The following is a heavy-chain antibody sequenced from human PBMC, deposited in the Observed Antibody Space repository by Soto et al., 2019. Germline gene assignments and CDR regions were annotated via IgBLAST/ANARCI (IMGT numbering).Heavy chain of an antibody. D-gene: IGHD6-13*01. Sequence: GGSLRLSCAASGFTFSSYGMHWVRQAPGKGLEWVAVISYDGSNKYYADSVKGRFTISRDNSKNTLYLQMNSLRAEDTAVYYCAKDAGGQQLVNYYYYYGMDVWGQGTTVTVSS. CDR2: ISYDGSNK. CDR3: AKDAGGQQLVNYYYYYGMDV. V-gene: IGHV3-30*18. CDR1: GFTFSSYG. J-gene: IGHJ6*02.